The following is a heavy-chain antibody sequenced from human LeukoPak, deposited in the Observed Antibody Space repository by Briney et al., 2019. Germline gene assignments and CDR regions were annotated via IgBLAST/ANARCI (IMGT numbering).Heavy chain of an antibody. V-gene: IGHV4-59*01. D-gene: IGHD3-10*01. CDR3: AREGLRVGSGSYDADDADHSYYSYMDV. CDR1: GGSISSYY. CDR2: IYYSGST. Sequence: SETLSLTCTVSGGSISSYYWSWIRQPPGKGLEWIGYIYYSGSTNYNPSLKSRVTISVDTSKNQFSLKLSSVTAADTAVYYCAREGLRVGSGSYDADDADHSYYSYMDVWGKGTTVSISS. J-gene: IGHJ6*03.